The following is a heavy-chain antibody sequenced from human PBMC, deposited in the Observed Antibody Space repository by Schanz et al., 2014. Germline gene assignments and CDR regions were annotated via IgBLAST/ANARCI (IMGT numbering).Heavy chain of an antibody. CDR3: ARDGVAATTDFEY. Sequence: VQLVESGGGVVQPGGSLRLSCAASRFTFSTYAMHWVRQAPGKGLEWVAFLSFDSRHIYYADSVKGRFTISRDNAKSSLHLQMNSLRADDTAVYYCARDGVAATTDFEYWGQGALVTVSS. J-gene: IGHJ4*02. D-gene: IGHD1-1*01. CDR1: RFTFSTYA. CDR2: LSFDSRHI. V-gene: IGHV3-21*06.